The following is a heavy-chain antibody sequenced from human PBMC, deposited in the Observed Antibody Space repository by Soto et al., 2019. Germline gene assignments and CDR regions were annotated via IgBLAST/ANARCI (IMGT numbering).Heavy chain of an antibody. CDR2: IDPSDSQT. CDR1: GYSFAGYW. D-gene: IGHD3-22*01. J-gene: IGHJ4*02. CDR3: ARQIYDSDTGPNFQYYFDS. Sequence: GESLKISCKGSGYSFAGYWITWVRQKPGKGLEWMGRIDPSDSQTYYSPSFRGHVTISVTKSITTVFLQWSSLRTSDTAMYYCARQIYDSDTGPNFQYYFDSWGQGTPVTVSS. V-gene: IGHV5-10-1*01.